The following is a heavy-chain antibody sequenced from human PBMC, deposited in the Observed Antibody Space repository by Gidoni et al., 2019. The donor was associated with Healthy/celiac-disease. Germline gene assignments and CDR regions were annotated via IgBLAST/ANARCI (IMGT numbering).Heavy chain of an antibody. V-gene: IGHV3-21*01. CDR1: GLTFSSYS. CDR3: ARDWDWNDGDY. CDR2: ISSSSGYT. D-gene: IGHD1-1*01. Sequence: EVQLVESGGGLVKPGGSLRLSCAASGLTFSSYSMNWVRQAPGKGLEWVSSISSSSGYTYYADSVKGRFTISRDNAKNSLHLQMNSLRAEDTAVYYCARDWDWNDGDYWGQGTLVTVSS. J-gene: IGHJ4*02.